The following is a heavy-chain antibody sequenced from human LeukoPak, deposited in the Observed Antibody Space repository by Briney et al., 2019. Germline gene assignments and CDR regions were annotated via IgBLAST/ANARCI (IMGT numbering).Heavy chain of an antibody. J-gene: IGHJ4*02. Sequence: ASVKVSCKATGYTFTSYYMVWVRQAPGQGLERRGIFNPLGGYTTYAQKFQGRVTMTRDMSTSTVYMELSSLRSEDTAVYYCARAMSVAAHQGFYFDYWGQGTLVTVSS. CDR2: FNPLGGYT. CDR1: GYTFTSYY. V-gene: IGHV1-46*01. CDR3: ARAMSVAAHQGFYFDY. D-gene: IGHD6-19*01.